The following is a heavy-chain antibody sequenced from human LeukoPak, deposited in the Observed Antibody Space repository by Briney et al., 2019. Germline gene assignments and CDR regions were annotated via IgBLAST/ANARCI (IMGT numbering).Heavy chain of an antibody. CDR1: GFSFSSYW. CDR3: ARDWAWGGFDH. D-gene: IGHD3-16*01. CDR2: IRTDGGTT. J-gene: IGHJ4*02. V-gene: IGHV3-74*01. Sequence: HPGGSLRLSCAGSGFSFSSYWMHWVRQAPGKGLVWVSRIRTDGGTTYYADSVKGRFTVSRDNAKNTLYLQMNSLRVDDTAIYYCARDWAWGGFDHWGQGALVTVSP.